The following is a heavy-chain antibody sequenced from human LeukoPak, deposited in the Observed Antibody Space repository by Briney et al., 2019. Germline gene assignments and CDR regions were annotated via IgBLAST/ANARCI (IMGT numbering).Heavy chain of an antibody. J-gene: IGHJ3*02. CDR1: GFTFSNYG. CDR2: IRFDGSTK. CDR3: ARESTVTIGAFDI. Sequence: GGSLRLSCATSGFTFSNYGMHWVRQAPGKGLEWVAFIRFDGSTKYYADSVKGRFTISRDNAKNSLYLQMNSLRAEDTAVYYCARESTVTIGAFDIWGQGTMVTVSS. D-gene: IGHD4-17*01. V-gene: IGHV3-30*02.